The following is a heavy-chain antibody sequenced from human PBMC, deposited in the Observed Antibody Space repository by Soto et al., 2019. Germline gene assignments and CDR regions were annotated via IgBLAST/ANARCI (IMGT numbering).Heavy chain of an antibody. J-gene: IGHJ4*02. V-gene: IGHV6-1*01. Sequence: SAALSLTCAISGDSASGNSAAWNWIRQSPSRGLEWLGRTYYRSKWYNDYAVSVKSRITVTPDTSKNQFSLHLNSVTPEYTAVYSCAREFPYYESCDSYFDYWGQGARVTVSS. CDR2: TYYRSKWYN. CDR1: GDSASGNSAA. D-gene: IGHD3-16*01. CDR3: AREFPYYESCDSYFDY.